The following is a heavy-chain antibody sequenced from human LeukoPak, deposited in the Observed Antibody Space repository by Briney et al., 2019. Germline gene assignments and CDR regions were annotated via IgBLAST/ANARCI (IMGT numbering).Heavy chain of an antibody. CDR3: TPEVWELQGASDI. V-gene: IGHV3-30*03. J-gene: IGHJ3*02. Sequence: GGSLRLSCAASGFTFSTYGMHWVRQAPGKGLEWVAVISYDGSNKYYADSVKGRFTISRDNAKNSLYLQMNSLTAADTALYYCTPEVWELQGASDIWGQGTMVTVSS. CDR1: GFTFSTYG. CDR2: ISYDGSNK. D-gene: IGHD1-26*01.